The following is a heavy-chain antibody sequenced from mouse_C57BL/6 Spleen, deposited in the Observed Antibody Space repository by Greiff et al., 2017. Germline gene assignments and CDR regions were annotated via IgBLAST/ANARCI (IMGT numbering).Heavy chain of an antibody. V-gene: IGHV6-6*01. CDR1: GFTFSDAW. Sequence: EVKVEESGGGLVQPGGSMKLSCAASGFTFSDAWMDWVRQSPEKGLEWVAEIRNKANNHATYYAESVKGRFTISRDDSKSSVYLQMNSLRAEDTGIYYCTKRQLRLPYFDYWGQGTTPTVSS. CDR2: IRNKANNHAT. D-gene: IGHD3-2*02. CDR3: TKRQLRLPYFDY. J-gene: IGHJ2*01.